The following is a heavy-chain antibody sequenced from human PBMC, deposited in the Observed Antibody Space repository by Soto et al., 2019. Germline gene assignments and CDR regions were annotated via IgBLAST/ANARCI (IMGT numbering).Heavy chain of an antibody. CDR2: VSHDGRNT. V-gene: IGHV3-30*18. CDR1: GFTFSDYA. J-gene: IGHJ4*02. CDR3: AKGGRQWLVTSDFNY. D-gene: IGHD6-19*01. Sequence: VQLVESGGGVVQPGRSLRVSCAASGFTFSDYAMQWVRQAPGKGLEWVAVVSHDGRNTHYADSVKCRFTISRDSSKNTVSLEMTTLRAEETAVYYCAKGGRQWLVTSDFNYWGQGALVTVSS.